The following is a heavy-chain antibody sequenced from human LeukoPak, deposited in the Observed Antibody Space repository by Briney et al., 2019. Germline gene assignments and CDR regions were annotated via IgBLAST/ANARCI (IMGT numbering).Heavy chain of an antibody. CDR3: ARYREGYNYVPHALDV. CDR1: GASVSSTGYF. V-gene: IGHV4-61*02. J-gene: IGHJ3*01. Sequence: PSETLSPTCTVSGASVSSTGYFWNWIRQPAGKGREWIGLIYASGNTDYNPSLKSRVTMSLDTSKNQFSLNMNSVTAADSAVYFCARYREGYNYVPHALDVWGQGTVVTVSS. D-gene: IGHD5-24*01. CDR2: IYASGNT.